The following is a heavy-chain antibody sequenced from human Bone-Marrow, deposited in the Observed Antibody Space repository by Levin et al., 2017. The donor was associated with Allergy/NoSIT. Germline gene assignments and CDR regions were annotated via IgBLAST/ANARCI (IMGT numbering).Heavy chain of an antibody. D-gene: IGHD3-22*01. J-gene: IGHJ4*02. V-gene: IGHV3-30*18. Sequence: SCAASGITFDYYSIHWVRQAPGKGLEWVSAISHDGSEKYYADSVKGRFTISRDNSRNTLYLQMSSLRAEDTAVYYCANGQLGYYDSRNFEYWGQGTMVTVSS. CDR3: ANGQLGYYDSRNFEY. CDR1: GITFDYYS. CDR2: ISHDGSEK.